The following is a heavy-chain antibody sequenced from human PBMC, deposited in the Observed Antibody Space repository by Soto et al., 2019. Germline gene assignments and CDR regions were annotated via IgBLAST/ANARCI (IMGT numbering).Heavy chain of an antibody. Sequence: SRVTISVDTSKNLFSLKLSSVTAADTAVYYCARAYDILTGFDYWGQETLVTVSS. J-gene: IGHJ4*02. V-gene: IGHV4-61*03. D-gene: IGHD3-9*01. CDR3: ARAYDILTGFDY.